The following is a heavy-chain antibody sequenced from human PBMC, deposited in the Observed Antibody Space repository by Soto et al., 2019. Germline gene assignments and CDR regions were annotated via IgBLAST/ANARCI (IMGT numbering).Heavy chain of an antibody. CDR2: IIPIFGTA. D-gene: IGHD3-22*01. CDR1: GGTFSSYA. CDR3: ARKRTGNYDRSGSLGDFDY. J-gene: IGHJ4*02. Sequence: SVKVSCKASGGTFSSYAISWVRQAPGQGLEWMGGIIPIFGTANYAQKFQGRVTITADESTSTAYMELSSLRSEDTAVYYCARKRTGNYDRSGSLGDFDYWGQGTLVTVSS. V-gene: IGHV1-69*13.